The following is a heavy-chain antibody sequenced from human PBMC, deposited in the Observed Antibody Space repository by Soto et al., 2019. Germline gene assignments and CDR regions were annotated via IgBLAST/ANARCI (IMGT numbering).Heavy chain of an antibody. D-gene: IGHD3-10*01. J-gene: IGHJ4*02. CDR3: TRGPRPISTGTGAY. V-gene: IGHV3-74*01. CDR1: GFIFKMYW. CDR2: IYNDGTYS. Sequence: LRLSCAASGFIFKMYWMHWVRQSPGKGLVWISRIYNDGTYSDYVDSVRGRFTISRDNVNDTLYLQMNNLRAEDSGLYYCTRGPRPISTGTGAYWGQGTRVTVSS.